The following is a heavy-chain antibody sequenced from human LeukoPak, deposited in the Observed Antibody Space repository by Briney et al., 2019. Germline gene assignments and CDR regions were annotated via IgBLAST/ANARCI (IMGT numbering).Heavy chain of an antibody. CDR3: ARGGGGYYYDSSGYYDPGYYYGMDV. Sequence: GGSLRLSCAASGFTVSSNYMSWVRQAPGKGLEWVSVIYSGGSTYYADSVKGRFTISRDNSKNTLYLQMNSLRAEDTAVYYCARGGGGYYYDSSGYYDPGYYYGMDVWGQGTTVTVSS. CDR2: IYSGGST. J-gene: IGHJ6*02. CDR1: GFTVSSNY. V-gene: IGHV3-66*01. D-gene: IGHD3-22*01.